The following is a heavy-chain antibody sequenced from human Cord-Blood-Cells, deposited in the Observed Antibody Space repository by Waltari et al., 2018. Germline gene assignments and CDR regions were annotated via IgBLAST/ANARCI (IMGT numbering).Heavy chain of an antibody. CDR1: GGTFSSYA. D-gene: IGHD2-2*02. V-gene: IGHV1-69*09. CDR2: IIPILGIA. CDR3: VRGVVVPAAIAFDI. J-gene: IGHJ3*02. Sequence: QVQLVQSGAEVKKPGSSVKVSCKASGGTFSSYAISWVRQAPGQGLEWMGRIIPILGIANYAQKVQGRVTITADKSTSTAYMELSSLRSEDTAVYYCVRGVVVPAAIAFDIWGQGTMVTVSS.